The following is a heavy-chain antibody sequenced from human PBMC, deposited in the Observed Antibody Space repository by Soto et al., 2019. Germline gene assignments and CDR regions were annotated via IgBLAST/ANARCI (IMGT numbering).Heavy chain of an antibody. CDR1: GFTFSSYA. V-gene: IGHV3-23*01. CDR2: VGGSGDST. CDR3: AKALSPYYYYISGDYF. J-gene: IGHJ4*02. Sequence: GGSLRLSCAASGFTFSSYAMSWVRQAPGKGLEWVSGVGGSGDSTYYADSVKGRFTISRDNSKNTLYLQMNSLRAEDTAVYYCAKALSPYYYYISGDYFWGKGTLVTVSS. D-gene: IGHD3-22*01.